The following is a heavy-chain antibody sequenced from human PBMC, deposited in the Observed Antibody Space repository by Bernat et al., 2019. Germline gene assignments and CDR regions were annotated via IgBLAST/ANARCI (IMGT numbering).Heavy chain of an antibody. D-gene: IGHD3-10*01. CDR1: GFTVSSNY. CDR2: IYSGGST. Sequence: EVQLVESGGGLVQPGGSLRLSCAASGFTVSSNYMSWVRQAPGKGLEWVSVIYSGGSTYYADSVKGRFTISRDNSKNTLYLQMNSLRAEDTAVYYCASRLIWFGEYPTLYYYYGMDVWGQGTTVTVSS. J-gene: IGHJ6*02. CDR3: ASRLIWFGEYPTLYYYYGMDV. V-gene: IGHV3-66*01.